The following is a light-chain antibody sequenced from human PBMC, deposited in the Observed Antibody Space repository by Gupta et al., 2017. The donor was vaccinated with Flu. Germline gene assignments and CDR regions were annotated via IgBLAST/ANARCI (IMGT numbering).Light chain of an antibody. CDR2: RND. J-gene: IGLJ3*02. CDR1: TSNLGGHY. CDR3: ATWGDTVRV. Sequence: GSTSNLGGHYAYWYQQFPSAAPKLLIYRNDRRPSGVSDRFSGSKSGTSASLSISGLRSEDEARYFCATWGDTVRVFGGGTKLTVL. V-gene: IGLV1-47*01.